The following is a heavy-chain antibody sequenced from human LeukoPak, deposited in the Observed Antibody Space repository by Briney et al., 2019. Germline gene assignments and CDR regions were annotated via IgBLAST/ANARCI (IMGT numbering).Heavy chain of an antibody. CDR1: GYTFTGYY. J-gene: IGHJ4*02. CDR2: INPNSGGT. CDR3: ARGGYYCDSSGYYAY. V-gene: IGHV1-2*02. D-gene: IGHD3-22*01. Sequence: GSVRVSCRASGYTFTGYYMHWVGQAPGEGLEWRGWINPNSGGTNYAQKFQGRVTMTSDTSISTAYMELSRLRSDDTAVYYCARGGYYCDSSGYYAYWGKGTLVTVSS.